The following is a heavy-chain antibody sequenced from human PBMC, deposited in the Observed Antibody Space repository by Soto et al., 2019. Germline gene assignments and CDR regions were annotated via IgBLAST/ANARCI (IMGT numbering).Heavy chain of an antibody. D-gene: IGHD5-18*01. CDR1: GYTFTSYD. V-gene: IGHV1-8*01. J-gene: IGHJ6*03. CDR2: MNPNSGNT. CDR3: ATGYSNYYYYYMDV. Sequence: ASVKVSCKASGYTFTSYDINWVRQATGQGLEWMGWMNPNSGNTGYAQKIQGRVTMTRNTSISTAYMEMSSLRSEDTAVYYCATGYSNYYYYYMDVWGKGTTVTV.